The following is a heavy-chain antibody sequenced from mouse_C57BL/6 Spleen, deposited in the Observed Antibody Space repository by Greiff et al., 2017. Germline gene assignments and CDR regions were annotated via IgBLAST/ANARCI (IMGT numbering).Heavy chain of an antibody. J-gene: IGHJ1*03. CDR3: ASPLITTVVALWYFDV. CDR2: INPSSGYT. D-gene: IGHD1-1*01. Sequence: VQLQQSGAELANPGASVKLSCKASGYTFTSYWMHWVKQRPGQGLEWIGYINPSSGYTKYNQKFKDKATLTADKSSSTAYMQLSSLTYEDSAVYYGASPLITTVVALWYFDVWGTGTTVTVSS. V-gene: IGHV1-7*01. CDR1: GYTFTSYW.